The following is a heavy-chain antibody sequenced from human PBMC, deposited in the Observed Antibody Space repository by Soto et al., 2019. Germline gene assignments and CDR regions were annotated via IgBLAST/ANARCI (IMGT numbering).Heavy chain of an antibody. CDR3: ARAPRGNYGYPSYFDY. CDR1: GGSISSYY. CDR2: IYYSVST. Sequence: SETLSLTCTVSGGSISSYYWSWIRQPPGKGLEWIVYIYYSVSTNYNPSLKSRVTISVDTSKNQFSLKLSFVTAADTALYYCARAPRGNYGYPSYFDYWGQGTLVTVSS. V-gene: IGHV4-59*01. J-gene: IGHJ4*02. D-gene: IGHD3-10*01.